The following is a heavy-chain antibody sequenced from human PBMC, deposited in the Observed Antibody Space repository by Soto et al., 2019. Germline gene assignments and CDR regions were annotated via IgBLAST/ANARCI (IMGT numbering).Heavy chain of an antibody. CDR1: GFTFDDYA. V-gene: IGHV3-9*01. D-gene: IGHD2-15*01. Sequence: DVQLVESGGGLVQPGRSLRLSCAASGFTFDDYAMNWVRQAPGKGLEWVSGISWNSGRVAYADSVKGRFTISRDNAKNSLYLQMNSLRAEDTALYYCAKEAGYSCSGGSCYFDYWGQGTLVTVSS. CDR2: ISWNSGRV. CDR3: AKEAGYSCSGGSCYFDY. J-gene: IGHJ4*02.